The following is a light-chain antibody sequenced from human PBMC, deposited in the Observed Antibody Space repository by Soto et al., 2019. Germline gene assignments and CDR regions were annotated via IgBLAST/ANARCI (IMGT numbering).Light chain of an antibody. CDR3: QVWASTGEPVV. CDR2: DDS. V-gene: IGLV3-21*02. J-gene: IGLJ2*01. Sequence: SYELTQPPSVSVAPGQTARITCGGNNIGSENVQWYQQYPGQAPVLAVYDDSDRPSGIPERFSGSKSGNTATLTISRVEAGDEADYHCQVWASTGEPVVFGGGTKLTVL. CDR1: NIGSEN.